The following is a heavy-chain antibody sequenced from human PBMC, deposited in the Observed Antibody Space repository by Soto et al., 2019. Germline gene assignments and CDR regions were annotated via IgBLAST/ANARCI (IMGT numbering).Heavy chain of an antibody. CDR3: ARVGSSGWSPEY. V-gene: IGHV4-59*11. D-gene: IGHD6-19*01. CDR2: IFYTGST. CDR1: GGSSSGHY. Sequence: SETLSLPCTVSGGSSSGHYWIWIRHSPGKGQEWIGYIFYTGSTNYNPSLKSRVNVSVDTSKNQFSLILSSMTAADTAVYYCARVGSSGWSPEYWGQGTLVTVSS. J-gene: IGHJ4*02.